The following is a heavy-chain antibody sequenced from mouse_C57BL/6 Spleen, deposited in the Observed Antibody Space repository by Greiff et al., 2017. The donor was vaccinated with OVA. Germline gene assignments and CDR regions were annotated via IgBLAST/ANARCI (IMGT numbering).Heavy chain of an antibody. Sequence: EVQLVESEGGLVQPGSSMKLSCTASGFTFSDYYMAWVRQVPEKGLEWVANINYDGSSTYYLDSLKSRFIISRDNAKNILYLQMSSLKSEDTATYYCARDRGIYGSGYFDVWGTGTTVTVSS. CDR1: GFTFSDYY. CDR2: INYDGSST. CDR3: ARDRGIYGSGYFDV. V-gene: IGHV5-16*01. D-gene: IGHD1-1*01. J-gene: IGHJ1*03.